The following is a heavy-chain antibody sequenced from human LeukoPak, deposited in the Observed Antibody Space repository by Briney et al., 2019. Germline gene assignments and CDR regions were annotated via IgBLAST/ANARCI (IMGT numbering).Heavy chain of an antibody. J-gene: IGHJ4*02. Sequence: ASVRVSCTASGYTFTGYYMHWVRQAPGQGLEWMGWINPNSGGTNYAQKFQGRVTMTRDTSISTAYMELNRLRSDDTAVYYCARAAGDYFDYWGQGTLVTVSS. CDR1: GYTFTGYY. CDR2: INPNSGGT. V-gene: IGHV1-2*02. D-gene: IGHD6-25*01. CDR3: ARAAGDYFDY.